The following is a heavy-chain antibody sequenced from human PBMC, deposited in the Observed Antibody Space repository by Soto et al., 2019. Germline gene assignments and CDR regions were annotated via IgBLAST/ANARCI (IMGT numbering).Heavy chain of an antibody. CDR3: ASGRDIVVVPAALEYYFDY. CDR2: IYHSGST. D-gene: IGHD2-2*01. V-gene: IGHV4-4*02. CDR1: GGSISSSNW. Sequence: PSETLSLTCAVSGGSISSSNWWCWVRQPPGKGLEWIGEIYHSGSTNYNPSLKSRVTISVDKSKNQFSLKLSSVTAADTAVYYCASGRDIVVVPAALEYYFDYWGQGTLVTVSS. J-gene: IGHJ4*02.